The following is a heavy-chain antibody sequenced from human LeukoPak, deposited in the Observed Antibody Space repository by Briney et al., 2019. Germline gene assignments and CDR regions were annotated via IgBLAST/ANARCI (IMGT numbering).Heavy chain of an antibody. CDR2: ISRSGVAT. J-gene: IGHJ4*02. Sequence: GGSLRLSCAASGFTFTSFAMSWVRQAPGKGLEWVSTISRSGVATYYANSVKGRFTISRDNSKNTLYLQMNSLRAEDTAVYYCARRAGAYSHPYDYWGQGTLVTVSS. CDR3: ARRAGAYSHPYDY. V-gene: IGHV3-23*01. CDR1: GFTFTSFA. D-gene: IGHD4/OR15-4a*01.